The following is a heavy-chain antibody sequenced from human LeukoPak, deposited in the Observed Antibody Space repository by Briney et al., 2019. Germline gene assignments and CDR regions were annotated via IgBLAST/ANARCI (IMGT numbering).Heavy chain of an antibody. V-gene: IGHV4-39*01. CDR3: ARQPGYSSSWYAD. CDR2: IYYSGST. J-gene: IGHJ4*02. Sequence: SETLSLTCTVSGGSISSSSYYWGWIRQPPGKGLEWIGSIYYSGSTYYNPSPKSRVTISVDTSKNQFSLKLSSVTAADTAVYYCARQPGYSSSWYADWGQGTLVTVSS. CDR1: GGSISSSSYY. D-gene: IGHD6-13*01.